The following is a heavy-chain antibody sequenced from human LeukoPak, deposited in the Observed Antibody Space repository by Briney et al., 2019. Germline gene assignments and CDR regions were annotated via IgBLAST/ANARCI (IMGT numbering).Heavy chain of an antibody. CDR2: IYPGDSDT. J-gene: IGHJ4*02. CDR1: GYSFTSYW. D-gene: IGHD3-3*01. CDR3: ARRGPTYYDFWSGYIDY. Sequence: GESLKISCKGSGYSFTSYWIGWVRQMPGKGLEWMGIIYPGDSDTRYSPSFQGQVTISADKSISTAYLQWSSLKASDTAMYYCARRGPTYYDFWSGYIDYWGQGTPVTVSS. V-gene: IGHV5-51*01.